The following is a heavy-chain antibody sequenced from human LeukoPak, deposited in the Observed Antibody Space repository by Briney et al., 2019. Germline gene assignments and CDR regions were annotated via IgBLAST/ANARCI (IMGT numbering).Heavy chain of an antibody. V-gene: IGHV3-53*01. CDR1: GVTVSSIY. D-gene: IGHD6-19*01. Sequence: GGSLRLSCSASGVTVSSIYMTWVRQAPGQGLQWVSIIYSGGSTYYADSVKGRFTISRDNFKNTLNLQMNSLRAEDTAVYYCAREGSSGFVGYWGQGTLVTVSS. CDR3: AREGSSGFVGY. CDR2: IYSGGST. J-gene: IGHJ4*02.